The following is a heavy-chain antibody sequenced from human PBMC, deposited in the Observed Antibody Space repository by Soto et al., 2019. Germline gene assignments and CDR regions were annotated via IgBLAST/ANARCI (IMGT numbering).Heavy chain of an antibody. CDR2: IYYSGST. J-gene: IGHJ6*02. V-gene: IGHV4-31*03. CDR1: GGSISSGGYY. CDR3: ASSSTSLGMDV. D-gene: IGHD2-2*01. Sequence: QVQLQESGPGLVKPSQTLSLTCTVSGGSISSGGYYWSWIRQHPGKGLEWIGNIYYSGSTYYTPSLTSRVTISVDTSKNQFSLKLSSVTAADTAVYYCASSSTSLGMDVWGQGTTVTVSS.